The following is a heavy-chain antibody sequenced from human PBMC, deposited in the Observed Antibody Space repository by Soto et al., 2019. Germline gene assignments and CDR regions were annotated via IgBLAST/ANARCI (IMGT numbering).Heavy chain of an antibody. V-gene: IGHV1-18*04. J-gene: IGHJ6*02. Sequence: QVQLVQSGAEVKKPGASVKVSCKASGYTFTSYGLSWVRQAPGQGLEWMGWISAYNGNTNYAQNLQGRGTMTTDTATSTAYMELRSLRSDDTAVYYCAREGYCSSTSCYYYYEMDVWGQGTTVTVSS. D-gene: IGHD2-2*01. CDR1: GYTFTSYG. CDR2: ISAYNGNT. CDR3: AREGYCSSTSCYYYYEMDV.